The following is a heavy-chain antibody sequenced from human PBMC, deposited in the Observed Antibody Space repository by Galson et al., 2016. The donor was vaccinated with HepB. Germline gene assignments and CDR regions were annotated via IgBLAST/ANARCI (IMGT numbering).Heavy chain of an antibody. D-gene: IGHD2-2*01. V-gene: IGHV3-23*01. CDR2: ISGSGGET. CDR1: GFTFSSYA. Sequence: SLRLSCAASGFTFSSYAMTWVRQAPGKGLDWVSTISGSGGETHYADSVKGRFTFSRDNSKNTMYVQMTSLRAEDTAVYYCVREGPEVGTAPFDIWGLGTMVTVSS. CDR3: VREGPEVGTAPFDI. J-gene: IGHJ3*02.